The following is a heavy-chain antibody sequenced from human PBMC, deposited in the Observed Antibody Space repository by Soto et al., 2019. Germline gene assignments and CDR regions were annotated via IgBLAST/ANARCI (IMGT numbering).Heavy chain of an antibody. CDR1: GGSISSTNW. D-gene: IGHD3-16*01. V-gene: IGHV4-4*02. Sequence: SETLSLTCAVSGGSISSTNWWSWVRQPPGRGLEWIGEFYHSGSTNFNPSLKSRVTISVDTSKNQFSLNLESVTAADTAVYYCARLSGGLDYWGQGILVTVSS. CDR3: ARLSGGLDY. CDR2: FYHSGST. J-gene: IGHJ4*02.